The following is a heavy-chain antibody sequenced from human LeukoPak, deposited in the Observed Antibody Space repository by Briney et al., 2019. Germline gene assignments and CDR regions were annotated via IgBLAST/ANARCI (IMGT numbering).Heavy chain of an antibody. V-gene: IGHV4-34*01. CDR3: ARRPDYYDSSGYWYDY. CDR1: XXXXSGYX. J-gene: IGHJ4*02. CDR2: XXHSGST. Sequence: MSSETLSLTCAVXXXXXSGYXWXWIRQXXXXXXEXXXXXXHSGSTNYNPSLKSRVTISVDTSKNQFSLKLSSVTAADTAVYYCARRPDYYDSSGYWYDYWGQGTLVTVSS. D-gene: IGHD3-22*01.